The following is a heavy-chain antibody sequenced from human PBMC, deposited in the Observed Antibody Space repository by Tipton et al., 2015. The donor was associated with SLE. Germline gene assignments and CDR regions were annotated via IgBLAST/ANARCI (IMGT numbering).Heavy chain of an antibody. CDR2: IGSSNSYI. Sequence: SLRLSCAASGFTFSSYSMNWVRQAPGKGLEWVSSIGSSNSYIYYADSVKGRFTISRDNAKNSLYLQMNSLRAEDTAVYYCSREGPTWYYYYYMDVWGKGTTVTVSS. CDR1: GFTFSSYS. V-gene: IGHV3-21*04. J-gene: IGHJ6*03. CDR3: SREGPTWYYYYYMDV.